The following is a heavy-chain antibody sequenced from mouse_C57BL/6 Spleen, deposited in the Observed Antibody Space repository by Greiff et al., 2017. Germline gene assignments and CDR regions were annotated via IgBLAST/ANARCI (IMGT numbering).Heavy chain of an antibody. CDR2: IDPSDSYT. CDR3: ARPAYYKYFDY. Sequence: QVQLQQSGAELVMPGASVKLSCKASGYTFTSYWMHWVKQRPGQGLEWIGEIDPSDSYTNYNQKVKGKSTLTVDKSSSTAYMQLSSLTSEDSAVYYCARPAYYKYFDYWGQGTTLTVSS. J-gene: IGHJ2*01. D-gene: IGHD2-12*01. CDR1: GYTFTSYW. V-gene: IGHV1-69*01.